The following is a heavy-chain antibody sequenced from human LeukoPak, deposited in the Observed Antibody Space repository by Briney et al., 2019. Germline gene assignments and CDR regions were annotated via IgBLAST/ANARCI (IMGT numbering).Heavy chain of an antibody. Sequence: PSETLSLTCIVSGYSISSGYSWGWIRQPPGKGLEWIGNIYHSGSTYYNPSPKSRVTISVDTSKNQFSLKLSSVTAADTAVYYCARPAYSGSYFSGYYYMDVWGKGTTVTISS. CDR3: ARPAYSGSYFSGYYYMDV. CDR1: GYSISSGYS. D-gene: IGHD1-26*01. V-gene: IGHV4-38-2*02. CDR2: IYHSGST. J-gene: IGHJ6*03.